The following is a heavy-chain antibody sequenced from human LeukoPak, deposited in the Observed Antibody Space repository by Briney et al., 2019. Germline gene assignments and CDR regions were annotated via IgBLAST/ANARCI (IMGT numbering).Heavy chain of an antibody. CDR2: INPSGGST. D-gene: IGHD3-10*01. CDR3: ARDYYGSGNHYYGMDV. J-gene: IGHJ6*02. Sequence: ASVKVSCKASGYTFTSYYMHWVRQAPGQGLEWMGIINPSGGSTSYAQKFQGRVTMTRDTSTSTVYMELSSLRSEDTAVYYCARDYYGSGNHYYGMDVRGQGTTVTVSS. CDR1: GYTFTSYY. V-gene: IGHV1-46*01.